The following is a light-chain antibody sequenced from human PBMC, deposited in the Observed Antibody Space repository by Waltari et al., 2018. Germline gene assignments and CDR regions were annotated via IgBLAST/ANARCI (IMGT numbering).Light chain of an antibody. CDR3: QNHERLPAM. CDR2: AAS. J-gene: IGKJ1*01. V-gene: IGKV3-20*01. CDR1: TSIRRY. Sequence: EIVLTQSPGTLSLSPGERATLSCRASTSIRRYLAWEQQKPGQAPRLLIYAASSRATGSPDRVSGSGSGTDFSLTISRLEPEDFAVYYCQNHERLPAMFGQGTKVEIK.